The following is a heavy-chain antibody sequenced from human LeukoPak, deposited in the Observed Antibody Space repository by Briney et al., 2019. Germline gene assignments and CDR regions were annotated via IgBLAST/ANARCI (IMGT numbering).Heavy chain of an antibody. D-gene: IGHD6-6*01. CDR1: GFGFSSYS. Sequence: GGSLRLSCVASGFGFSSYSMNWVCQAPGKGLEWVSTISSGTGSYIYYADSVRGRFTISRDNAKNSLYLQMNSLRAEDTAVYYCARCSGVFGSSGYWGQGTLVTVSS. CDR2: ISSGTGSYI. V-gene: IGHV3-21*01. CDR3: ARCSGVFGSSGY. J-gene: IGHJ4*02.